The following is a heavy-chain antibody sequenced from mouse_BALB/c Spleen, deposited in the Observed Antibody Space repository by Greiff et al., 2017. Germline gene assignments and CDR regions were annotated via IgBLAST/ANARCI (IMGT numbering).Heavy chain of an antibody. Sequence: QVQLQQPGAELVKPGASVKLSCTASGYTFTSYWMHWVKQRPGQGLEWIGEINPSNGRTNYNEKFKSKATLTVDKSSSTAYMQLSSLTSEDSAVYYCANYYGTPLAYWGQGTLVTVSA. V-gene: IGHV1S81*02. D-gene: IGHD1-1*01. J-gene: IGHJ3*01. CDR3: ANYYGTPLAY. CDR2: INPSNGRT. CDR1: GYTFTSYW.